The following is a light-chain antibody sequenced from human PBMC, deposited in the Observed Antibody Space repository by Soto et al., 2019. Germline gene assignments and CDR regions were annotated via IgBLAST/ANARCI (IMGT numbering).Light chain of an antibody. J-gene: IGLJ1*01. CDR2: SNN. CDR1: SSNIESNT. CDR3: AAWDDSLNGPYV. V-gene: IGLV1-44*01. Sequence: QSALTQPPSASGTPGQRVTISCSGSSSNIESNTVNWYQQLPGTAPKLLIYSNNQRPSGVPDRFSGSKSGTSASLAISGLQSEDEADYYCAAWDDSLNGPYVFGTGTKVTVL.